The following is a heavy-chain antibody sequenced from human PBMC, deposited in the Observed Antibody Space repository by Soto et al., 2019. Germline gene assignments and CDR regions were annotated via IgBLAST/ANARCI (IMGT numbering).Heavy chain of an antibody. CDR1: GYSFTSYW. CDR2: IYPGDSDT. V-gene: IGHV5-51*01. Sequence: PGEYLKISCMGSGYSFTSYWIGWVRQMPGKGLEWMGIIYPGDSDTRYRPSFQGQVTISTDKSISTAYLQWSSLKASDTAMYYCARWGVGRIAARQAHYYYGMDVWGQGTTVTVSS. J-gene: IGHJ6*02. CDR3: ARWGVGRIAARQAHYYYGMDV. D-gene: IGHD6-6*01.